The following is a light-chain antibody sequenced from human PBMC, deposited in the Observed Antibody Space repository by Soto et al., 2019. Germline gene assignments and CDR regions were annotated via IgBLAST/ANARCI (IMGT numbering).Light chain of an antibody. CDR1: SSDVGRYDY. Sequence: QSALTQPASVSGSPGQSITISCTGTSSDVGRYDYVSWYQQHPGKAPKLMIYDVSSRPSGVSNRFSGSKSGNTASLAISWLRAEDEADYFCSSYTGSSTHFFGTGTKVTVL. J-gene: IGLJ1*01. CDR2: DVS. CDR3: SSYTGSSTHF. V-gene: IGLV2-14*03.